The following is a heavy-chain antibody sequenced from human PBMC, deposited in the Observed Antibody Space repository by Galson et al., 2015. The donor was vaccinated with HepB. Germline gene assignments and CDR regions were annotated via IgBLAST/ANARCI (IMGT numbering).Heavy chain of an antibody. CDR3: AREGRRGVLGFGDLLYNAFDI. J-gene: IGHJ3*02. CDR1: GFTFSSYW. CDR2: MSSDGRTT. D-gene: IGHD3-10*01. V-gene: IGHV3-74*01. Sequence: SLRLSCAASGFTFSSYWMHWVRQAPGKGLVWVSRMSSDGRTTSYADSVKGRFTISRDNAKNTLYLQMNSLRAEDTAVYHCAREGRRGVLGFGDLLYNAFDIWGQGTMVTVSS.